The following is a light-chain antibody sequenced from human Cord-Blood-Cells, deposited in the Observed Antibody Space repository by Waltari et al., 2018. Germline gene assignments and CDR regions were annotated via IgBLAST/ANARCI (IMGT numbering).Light chain of an antibody. CDR3: QSYDSSLSGSRV. Sequence: QSVLTQPPSVSGAPGQRVTISCTGSSSNIGAGYDVHWYQQLPGTAPKLLIYGNSNRPSGVPDRCSGSTSGTSASLAITGLQAEDEADYYCQSYDSSLSGSRVFGGGTKLTVL. V-gene: IGLV1-40*01. CDR1: SSNIGAGYD. CDR2: GNS. J-gene: IGLJ3*02.